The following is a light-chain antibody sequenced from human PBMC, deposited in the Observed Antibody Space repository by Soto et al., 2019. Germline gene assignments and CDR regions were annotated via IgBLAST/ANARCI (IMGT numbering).Light chain of an antibody. Sequence: DIQMTQSPSSLSASVEDRVIITCRASQSISNHLNWYQQKPGKAPKLLIFAASSLQSGVPSRFSGSRSGPDFTLTISSLQPEDFATYYCQHSYSSPPTFGQGTKGDIK. CDR3: QHSYSSPPT. J-gene: IGKJ1*01. CDR2: AAS. CDR1: QSISNH. V-gene: IGKV1-39*01.